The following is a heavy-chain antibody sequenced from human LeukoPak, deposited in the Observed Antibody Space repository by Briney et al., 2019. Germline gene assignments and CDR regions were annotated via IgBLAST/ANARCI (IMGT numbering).Heavy chain of an antibody. CDR2: ISYDGSNK. V-gene: IGHV3-30*04. CDR1: GFTFSSYA. Sequence: GSLRLSCAASGFTFSSYAMHWVRQAPGKGLEWVAVISYDGSNKYYADSVKGRFTISRDNSKNTLYLQMNSLRAEDTAVYYCAREVRYYDSSGYEILDYWGQGTLVTVSS. D-gene: IGHD3-22*01. CDR3: AREVRYYDSSGYEILDY. J-gene: IGHJ4*02.